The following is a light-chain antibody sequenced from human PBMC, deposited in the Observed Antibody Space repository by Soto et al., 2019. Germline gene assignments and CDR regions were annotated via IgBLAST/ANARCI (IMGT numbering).Light chain of an antibody. CDR3: CSYAGSSTYF. J-gene: IGLJ1*01. Sequence: QSALTQPASVSGSPGQSITISCTGTSSDFGSYNLVSWYQQHPGKAPKLMIYEDSKRPSGVSNRFSGSKSGNTASLTISGLQAEDDADYYCCSYAGSSTYFFGTGTKVTVL. V-gene: IGLV2-23*01. CDR1: SSDFGSYNL. CDR2: EDS.